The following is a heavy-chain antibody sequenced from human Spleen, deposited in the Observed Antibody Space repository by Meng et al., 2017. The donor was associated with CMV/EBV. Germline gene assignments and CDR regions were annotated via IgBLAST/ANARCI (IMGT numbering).Heavy chain of an antibody. CDR2: INPEGGYT. D-gene: IGHD2-2*01. CDR1: GYHFNALY. J-gene: IGHJ4*02. CDR3: AKDLRDIVVLPAAQV. Sequence: FGYHFNALYVRWGRRAPGQRLGWMGRINPEGGYTDLPQRFQGRVTMTRDTSISTAYLDLSSLRSDDTAVYYCAKDLRDIVVLPAAQVWGQGTLVTVSS. V-gene: IGHV1-2*06.